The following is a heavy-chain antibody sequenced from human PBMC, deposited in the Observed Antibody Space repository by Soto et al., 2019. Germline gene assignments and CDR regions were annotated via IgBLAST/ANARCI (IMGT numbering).Heavy chain of an antibody. CDR3: ASKKDCGGDGSYFAS. CDR2: ISANNGNT. D-gene: IGHD2-21*02. V-gene: IGHV1-18*04. CDR1: GYTFTSYG. Sequence: QVQLVQSGAEVKKPGASVKVSCKASGYTFTSYGISWVRQAPGQGLAGMGSISANNGNTNYAPKPQGRGTSTTDTATSTAYVEVRGSRSDDTAVYSCASKKDCGGDGSYFASWGERTLVTVSS. J-gene: IGHJ4*02.